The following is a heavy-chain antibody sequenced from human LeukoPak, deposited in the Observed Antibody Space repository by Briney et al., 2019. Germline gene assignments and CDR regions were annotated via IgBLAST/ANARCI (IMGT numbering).Heavy chain of an antibody. CDR3: ARAAAIVRYFHN. D-gene: IGHD2-21*01. CDR1: GYTFTGYY. J-gene: IGHJ1*01. V-gene: IGHV1-2*02. CDR2: INPNSGGT. Sequence: GASVKVSCKASGYTFTGYYMHWVRQAPGQGLEWMGWINPNSGGTNYAQKFQGRVTMTRDMSTSTVYMELSSLRSEDTAVYYCARAAAIVRYFHNWGQGTLVTVSS.